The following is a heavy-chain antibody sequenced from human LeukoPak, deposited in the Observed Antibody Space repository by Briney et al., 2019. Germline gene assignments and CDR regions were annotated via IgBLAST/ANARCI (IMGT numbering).Heavy chain of an antibody. CDR3: ARIAVPGFFDY. CDR1: GFTFSSYW. Sequence: PGGSLRLSCAASGFTFSSYWMHWVRQAPGKGLVWVSRINSDGSSTSYADSVKGRFTISRDNAKNTLYLQMNSLRAEDTAVFYCARIAVPGFFDYWGQGTLVTVSS. V-gene: IGHV3-74*01. J-gene: IGHJ4*02. CDR2: INSDGSST. D-gene: IGHD6-19*01.